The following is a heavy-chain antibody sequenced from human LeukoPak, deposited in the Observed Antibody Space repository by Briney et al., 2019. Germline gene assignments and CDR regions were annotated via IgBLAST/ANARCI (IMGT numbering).Heavy chain of an antibody. V-gene: IGHV4-34*01. Sequence: ASETLSLTCAVYGGSFSGYYWSWIRQPPGKGLEWIGEINHSGSTNYNPSLKSRVTISVDTSKNQFSLKLSSVTAADTAVYYCAYGLAQLLNTEGDAFDIWGQGTMVTVSS. CDR3: AYGLAQLLNTEGDAFDI. CDR1: GGSFSGYY. D-gene: IGHD4-17*01. CDR2: INHSGST. J-gene: IGHJ3*02.